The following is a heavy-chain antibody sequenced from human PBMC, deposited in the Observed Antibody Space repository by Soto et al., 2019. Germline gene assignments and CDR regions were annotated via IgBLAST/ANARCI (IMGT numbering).Heavy chain of an antibody. V-gene: IGHV1-69*12. CDR1: GGTVSSYA. CDR3: ARHYDSSGYYYRGLDY. J-gene: IGHJ4*02. Sequence: QVQLVQSGAEVKKPGSSVKVSCKASGGTVSSYAISWVRQAPGQGLEWMGGIIPIFGTADYAQKFQGRGTITADESTSTGNMELSSRRSEDTAVYYCARHYDSSGYYYRGLDYWGQGTLVTVSS. CDR2: IIPIFGTA. D-gene: IGHD3-22*01.